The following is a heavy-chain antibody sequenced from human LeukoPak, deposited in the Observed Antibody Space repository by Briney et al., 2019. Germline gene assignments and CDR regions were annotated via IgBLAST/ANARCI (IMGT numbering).Heavy chain of an antibody. D-gene: IGHD2-8*01. Sequence: SETLSLTCTVSGGSISSGDYYWSWLRQPPGKGLEWIGYIYYSGSTYYNPSLKSRVTISVDTSKNQFSLKLSSVTAADTAVYYCARGLGYCTNGVCYTFDYWGQGTLVTVSS. CDR3: ARGLGYCTNGVCYTFDY. CDR2: IYYSGST. CDR1: GGSISSGDYY. V-gene: IGHV4-30-4*08. J-gene: IGHJ4*02.